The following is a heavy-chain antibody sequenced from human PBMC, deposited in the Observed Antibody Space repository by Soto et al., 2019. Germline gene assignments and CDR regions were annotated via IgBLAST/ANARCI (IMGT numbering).Heavy chain of an antibody. CDR2: ISSSSSYI. Sequence: VQLVESGGGLVKPGGSLRLSCAASGFTFSSYSMNWVRQAPGKGLEWVSSISSSSSYIYYADSVKGRFTISRDNANNSLYLQMNSLIAEETAVYYCASVGRVFGEPQDYSDYRGQGTLVTVSS. J-gene: IGHJ4*02. CDR3: ASVGRVFGEPQDYSDY. CDR1: GFTFSSYS. D-gene: IGHD3-10*02. V-gene: IGHV3-21*01.